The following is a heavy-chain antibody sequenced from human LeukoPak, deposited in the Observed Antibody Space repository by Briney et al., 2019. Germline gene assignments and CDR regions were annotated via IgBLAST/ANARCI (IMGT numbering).Heavy chain of an antibody. D-gene: IGHD3-10*01. CDR2: INPNSGGT. V-gene: IGHV1-2*06. CDR1: GYTFTCYY. Sequence: ASVKVSCKASGYTFTCYYMHWVRQAPGQGLEWMGRINPNSGGTNYAQKFQGRVTITRDTAISTAYMALSRLRSDDTAVYYCASLLWFGEFDYWGQGTLVTVSS. J-gene: IGHJ4*02. CDR3: ASLLWFGEFDY.